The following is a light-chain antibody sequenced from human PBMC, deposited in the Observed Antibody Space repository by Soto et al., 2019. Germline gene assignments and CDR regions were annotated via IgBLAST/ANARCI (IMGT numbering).Light chain of an antibody. CDR2: AAS. V-gene: IGKV1-6*01. CDR3: LQDHIYPWT. Sequence: AVQMTQSPSSLSASVGDRVTITCRASQDIRNGLGWYQQKPGKAPELLIYAASSLQSGVPSRFSGSASCTDFTLTISSLQPEDFATYYCLQDHIYPWTFGQGTKVEI. CDR1: QDIRNG. J-gene: IGKJ1*01.